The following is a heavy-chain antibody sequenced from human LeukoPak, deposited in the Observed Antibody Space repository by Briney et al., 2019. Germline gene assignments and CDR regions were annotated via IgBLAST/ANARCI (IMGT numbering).Heavy chain of an antibody. CDR2: IYYNWNT. D-gene: IGHD2-2*01. Sequence: SDTLSLTCTVSGRSINSYYWSWIRQPPGKGLEWIGYIYYNWNTNYNPSLMRRATISVDTSKTQISLNLSSVTAADTAVYYCARVPIVVVPSAMCFDPWGQGTLVTVSS. V-gene: IGHV4-59*07. J-gene: IGHJ5*02. CDR3: ARVPIVVVPSAMCFDP. CDR1: GRSINSYY.